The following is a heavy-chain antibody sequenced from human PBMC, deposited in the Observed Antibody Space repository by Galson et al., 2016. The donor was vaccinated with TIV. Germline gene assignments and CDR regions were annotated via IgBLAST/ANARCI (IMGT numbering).Heavy chain of an antibody. V-gene: IGHV3-15*01. J-gene: IGHJ3*01. D-gene: IGHD4/OR15-4a*01. CDR2: IKSNSDAGTT. Sequence: SLRLSCAASGFTFSKAWMTWVRQAPGKGLEWVGRIKSNSDAGTTEYAAPVKGRFIISRDDSKGTLFLQMNSLKSDDSGVYYCTTDPYGVDVWGHGTMVTVS. CDR1: GFTFSKAW. CDR3: TTDPYGVDV.